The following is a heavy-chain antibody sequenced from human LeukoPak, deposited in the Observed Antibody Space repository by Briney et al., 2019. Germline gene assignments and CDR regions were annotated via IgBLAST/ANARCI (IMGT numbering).Heavy chain of an antibody. D-gene: IGHD3-22*01. CDR2: INHSGST. Sequence: SETLSLTCAVYGGSFSGYYWSWIRQPPGKGLEWIGEINHSGSTNYNPSLKSRVTISVDTSKNQFSLKLSSVTAADTPVYYCARDPRSYYYDSSGHFDYWGQGTLVTVSS. J-gene: IGHJ4*02. CDR1: GGSFSGYY. CDR3: ARDPRSYYYDSSGHFDY. V-gene: IGHV4-34*01.